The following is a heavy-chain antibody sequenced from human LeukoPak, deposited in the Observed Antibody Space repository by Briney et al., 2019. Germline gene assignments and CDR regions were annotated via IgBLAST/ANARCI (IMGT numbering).Heavy chain of an antibody. J-gene: IGHJ4*02. CDR1: GGSISSSSYY. CDR3: ASGVVYWLGLDY. CDR2: IYYSGST. D-gene: IGHD2-8*02. Sequence: PSETLSLTCTVSGGSISSSSYYWGWIRQPPGKGLEWIGSIYYSGSTYYNPSLKSRVTISVDTSKNQFSLKLSSVTAADTAVYYCASGVVYWLGLDYWGQGTLVTVSS. V-gene: IGHV4-39*07.